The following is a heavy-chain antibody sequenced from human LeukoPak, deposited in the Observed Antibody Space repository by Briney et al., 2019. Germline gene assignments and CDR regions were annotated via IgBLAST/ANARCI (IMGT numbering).Heavy chain of an antibody. CDR3: ARDRPSYYDILTGYYPRSLPYYFDY. Sequence: PSETLSLTCAVYGGSFSGYYWSWIRQPPGKGLEWNGEINHSGSTNYNPSLKSRVTISVDTSKNQFSLKLSSVTAADTAVYYCARDRPSYYDILTGYYPRSLPYYFDYWGQGTLVTVSS. CDR2: INHSGST. J-gene: IGHJ4*02. CDR1: GGSFSGYY. D-gene: IGHD3-9*01. V-gene: IGHV4-34*01.